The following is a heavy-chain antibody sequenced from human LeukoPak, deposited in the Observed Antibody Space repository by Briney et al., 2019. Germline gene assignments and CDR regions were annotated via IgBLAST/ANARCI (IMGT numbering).Heavy chain of an antibody. D-gene: IGHD6-13*01. J-gene: IGHJ3*02. V-gene: IGHV1-69*13. Sequence: ASVKVSCKASGYTFTSYGISWVRQAPGQGLEWMGGIIPIFGTANYAQKFQGRVTITADESTSTAYMELSSLRSEDTAVYYCAREGIAAAGTGAFDIWGQGTMVTVSS. CDR2: IIPIFGTA. CDR1: GYTFTSYG. CDR3: AREGIAAAGTGAFDI.